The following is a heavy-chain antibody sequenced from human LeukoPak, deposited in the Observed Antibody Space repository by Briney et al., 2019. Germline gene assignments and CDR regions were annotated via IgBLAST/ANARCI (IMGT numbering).Heavy chain of an antibody. CDR2: INPNSGGT. J-gene: IGHJ3*02. V-gene: IGHV1-2*04. CDR3: ARESCSGGSCYSFGLGAFDI. Sequence: ASVKVSCKASGYTFTGYYMHWVRQAPGQGLEWMGSINPNSGGTNYAQKFQGWVTMTRDTSISTAYMELSRLRSDDTAVYYCARESCSGGSCYSFGLGAFDIWGQGTMVTVSS. CDR1: GYTFTGYY. D-gene: IGHD2-15*01.